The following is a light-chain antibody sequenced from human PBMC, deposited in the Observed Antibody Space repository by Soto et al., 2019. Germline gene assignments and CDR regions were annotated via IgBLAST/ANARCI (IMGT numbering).Light chain of an antibody. CDR1: QGISSY. CDR2: AAS. Sequence: IQLTQSPSSLSTSVRDRVPITCRASQGISSYLAWYQQKPGKAPKLLIYAASTLQSGVPSRFSGSGSGTDFTLTISSLQPEDFATYYCQQFKSYPLTFGGGTKVDIK. V-gene: IGKV1-9*01. CDR3: QQFKSYPLT. J-gene: IGKJ4*01.